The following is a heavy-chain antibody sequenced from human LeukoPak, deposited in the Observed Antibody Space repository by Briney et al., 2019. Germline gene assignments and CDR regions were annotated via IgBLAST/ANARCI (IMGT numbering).Heavy chain of an antibody. J-gene: IGHJ4*02. D-gene: IGHD4-23*01. CDR3: ARDVGDDYGGRSFDY. Sequence: PSETLSLTCTVSGGSISSGGYYWSWIRQPAGKGLEWIGRIYTSGSTNYNPSLKSRVTISVDTSKNQFSLKLSSVTAADTAVYYCARDVGDDYGGRSFDYWGQGTLVTVSS. V-gene: IGHV4-61*02. CDR1: GGSISSGGYY. CDR2: IYTSGST.